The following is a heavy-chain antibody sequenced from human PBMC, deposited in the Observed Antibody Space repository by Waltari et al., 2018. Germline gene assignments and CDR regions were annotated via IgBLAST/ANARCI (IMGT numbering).Heavy chain of an antibody. J-gene: IGHJ4*02. CDR1: GASIRGYF. CDR3: ARDDVNFDSVTAYGHFEY. Sequence: QLQLQESGPGLVKPSETLSLTCNVSGASIRGYFWNWIRQPPGKGLEWIASIYFTGSTNYHPSLPSRVPISMDVSKSQFSLELRSVTAADTAVYYCARDDVNFDSVTAYGHFEYWGQGTLATVSS. V-gene: IGHV4-59*01. CDR2: IYFTGST. D-gene: IGHD2-21*02.